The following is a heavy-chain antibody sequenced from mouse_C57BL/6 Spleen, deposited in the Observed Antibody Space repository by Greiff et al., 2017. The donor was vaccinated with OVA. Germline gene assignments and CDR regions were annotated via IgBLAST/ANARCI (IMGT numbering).Heavy chain of an antibody. Sequence: VQLQQSGAELVKPGASVKISCKASGYAFSSYWMNWVKQRPGKGLEWIGQIYPGDGDTNYNGKFKGKATLTADKSSSTACIQLSSLTSENSAVDFCARNGGSSWYIDVWGTGTTVTVSS. CDR2: IYPGDGDT. CDR1: GYAFSSYW. J-gene: IGHJ1*03. V-gene: IGHV1-80*01. D-gene: IGHD1-1*01. CDR3: ARNGGSSWYIDV.